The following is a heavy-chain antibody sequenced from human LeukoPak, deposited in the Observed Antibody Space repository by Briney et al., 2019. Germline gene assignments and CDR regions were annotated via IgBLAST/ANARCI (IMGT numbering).Heavy chain of an antibody. CDR1: GTAISSYF. Sequence: SETLSLTCDISGTAISSYFWNWIRQSPTKGLEWIGYFYHNGGTSYNPSLRSRVTISVDSSQKRLSLQVTSMTAADTAIYYCARRPPGEGYFDYWGQGTLVTVSS. CDR2: FYHNGGT. J-gene: IGHJ4*02. V-gene: IGHV4-59*08. D-gene: IGHD3-10*01. CDR3: ARRPPGEGYFDY.